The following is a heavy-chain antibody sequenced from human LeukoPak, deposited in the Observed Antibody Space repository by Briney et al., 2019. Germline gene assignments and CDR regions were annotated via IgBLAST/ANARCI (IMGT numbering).Heavy chain of an antibody. Sequence: PSETLSLTCTVSGGSISSGGYYWSRIRQHPGKGLEWIGYIYYSGSTYYNPSLKSRVTISVDTSKNQFSLKLSSVTAADTAVYYCARGYSGSHWGAFDIWGQGTMVTVSS. V-gene: IGHV4-31*03. D-gene: IGHD1-26*01. CDR2: IYYSGST. J-gene: IGHJ3*02. CDR1: GGSISSGGYY. CDR3: ARGYSGSHWGAFDI.